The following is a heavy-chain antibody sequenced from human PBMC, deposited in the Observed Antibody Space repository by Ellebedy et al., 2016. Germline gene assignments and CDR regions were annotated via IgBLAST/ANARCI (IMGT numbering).Heavy chain of an antibody. CDR3: AKDPAYYYGSGDY. CDR1: GFTFSSYA. J-gene: IGHJ4*02. CDR2: ISGSGGST. V-gene: IGHV3-23*01. D-gene: IGHD3-10*01. Sequence: GESLKISXAASGFTFSSYAMSWVRQAPGKGLEWVSAISGSGGSTYYADSVKGRFTISRDNSKNTLYLQMNSLRAEDTAVYYCAKDPAYYYGSGDYWGQGTLVTVSS.